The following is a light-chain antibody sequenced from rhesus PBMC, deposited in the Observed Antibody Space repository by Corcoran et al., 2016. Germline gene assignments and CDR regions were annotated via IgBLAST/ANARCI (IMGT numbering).Light chain of an antibody. Sequence: DIQMTQSPSSLSASVGDRVTITCRASQAITNDLAWYRQRPGESPKLLIYEASSLQSGIPSRFSGNGSGTDFTLTISSLQSEDYATYYCQHYYSLPLTFGGGTKVEIK. J-gene: IGKJ4*01. CDR2: EAS. CDR1: QAITND. V-gene: IGKV1-25*01. CDR3: QHYYSLPLT.